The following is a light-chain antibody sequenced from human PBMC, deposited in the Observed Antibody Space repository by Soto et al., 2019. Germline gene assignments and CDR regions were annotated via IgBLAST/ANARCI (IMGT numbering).Light chain of an antibody. V-gene: IGLV1-51*01. CDR2: DND. CDR3: ATWDRSLSVGV. J-gene: IGLJ2*01. CDR1: SSNIGNTD. Sequence: QSVLTQPPSVSAAPGQKVTISCSGSSSNIGNTDVFWYQQLPGTAPKLLIYDNDKRPSGIPDRLSGSKSGTSATLGITGLQTGDEADYYCATWDRSLSVGVFGGGTKLTVL.